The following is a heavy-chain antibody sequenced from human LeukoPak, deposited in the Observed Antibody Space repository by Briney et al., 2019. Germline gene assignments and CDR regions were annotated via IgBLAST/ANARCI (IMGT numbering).Heavy chain of an antibody. J-gene: IGHJ4*01. CDR3: ARTGDSSEDY. V-gene: IGHV3-33*01. CDR2: IWYDGSNK. Sequence: GGSLRLSCAASGFTFSSYGMHWVRQAPGKGLEWVAVIWYDGSNKYYADSVKGRFTISRDNSKNTLYLQMNSLRAEDTAVYYCARTGDSSEDYWGQEPWSPSPQ. CDR1: GFTFSSYG. D-gene: IGHD3-22*01.